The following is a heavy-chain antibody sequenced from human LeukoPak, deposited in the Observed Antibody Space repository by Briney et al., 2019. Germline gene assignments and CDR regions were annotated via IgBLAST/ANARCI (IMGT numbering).Heavy chain of an antibody. J-gene: IGHJ4*02. V-gene: IGHV4-59*01. Sequence: PSETLSLTCTVSSGSIRTYYWTWIRQTPGKRLEWIGYISTSESTNYNPSLQSRVSISIDTSKTQVSLKLISVTAADTAVYYCARDWGNWGQGILVTVSS. CDR2: ISTSEST. D-gene: IGHD3-16*01. CDR1: SGSIRTYY. CDR3: ARDWGN.